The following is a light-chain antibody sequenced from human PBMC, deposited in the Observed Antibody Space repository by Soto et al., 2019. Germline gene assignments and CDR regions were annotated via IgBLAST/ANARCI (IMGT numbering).Light chain of an antibody. V-gene: IGKV1-17*01. Sequence: EIQMPYSHYSLFASVGEIVTLSCRASQGIRNNLGWYQQKPGKAPKRLIYGTSNLQTGVPSRFSGSGSGTEFTLTISSLQPEDFATYYCLQHETYPRTCGQGTKVDIK. J-gene: IGKJ1*01. CDR3: LQHETYPRT. CDR1: QGIRNN. CDR2: GTS.